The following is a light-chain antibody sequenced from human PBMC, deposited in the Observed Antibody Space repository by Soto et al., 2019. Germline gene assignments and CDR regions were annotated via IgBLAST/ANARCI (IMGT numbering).Light chain of an antibody. V-gene: IGKV3-11*01. CDR1: QSISDY. Sequence: EIVLTQSPATLSLSPGERATLSCRAGQSISDYLAWYQQRPGQAPRLLIFDASNRATGVPDRFSGGGSGTDFTLVVSGLEPEDFAVYYCQQRVNWPRTFGGETKVEI. CDR2: DAS. J-gene: IGKJ4*01. CDR3: QQRVNWPRT.